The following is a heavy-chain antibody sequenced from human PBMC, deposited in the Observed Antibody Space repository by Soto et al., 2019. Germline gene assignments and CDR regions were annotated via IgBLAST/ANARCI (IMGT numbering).Heavy chain of an antibody. CDR1: GGSISSYD. D-gene: IGHD1-26*01. CDR3: ARLTGHSGSYPDY. V-gene: IGHV4-59*08. CDR2: IYYSGST. Sequence: SETLCVTCTVSGGSISSYDGSWIRQPPGKGLEWIGYIYYSGSTNYNPSLKSRVTISVDTSKNQFSLKLSSVTAADTAVYYCARLTGHSGSYPDYWGQGTLVTSPQ. J-gene: IGHJ4*02.